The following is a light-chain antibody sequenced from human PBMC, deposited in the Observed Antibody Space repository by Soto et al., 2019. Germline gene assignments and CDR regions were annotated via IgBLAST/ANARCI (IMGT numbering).Light chain of an antibody. V-gene: IGLV2-8*01. CDR2: EVT. CDR3: NSYAGSNNFVV. CDR1: SSDVGAYNF. J-gene: IGLJ2*01. Sequence: QSVLTQPPSASGSPGQSVTISCTGTSSDVGAYNFVSWYQQHPGKAPKVMIYEVTKRPSGVPDRFSGSKSGNTASLTVSGLHAEDEADYYCNSYAGSNNFVVFGGGTKLTVL.